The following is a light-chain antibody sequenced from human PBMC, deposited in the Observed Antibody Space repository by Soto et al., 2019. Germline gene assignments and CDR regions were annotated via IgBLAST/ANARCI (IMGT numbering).Light chain of an antibody. V-gene: IGLV1-47*01. CDR2: RNS. CDR1: SSNIGSNY. CDR3: AAWDDSLSGVV. Sequence: QSVRTQPPSASGTPGQRVTISCSGSSSNIGSNYVYWYQQLPGTVPQLLIYRNSERPSGVPDRFSGSKSGTSASLAISGLRSEDEADYYCAAWDDSLSGVVFGGGTKVTVL. J-gene: IGLJ2*01.